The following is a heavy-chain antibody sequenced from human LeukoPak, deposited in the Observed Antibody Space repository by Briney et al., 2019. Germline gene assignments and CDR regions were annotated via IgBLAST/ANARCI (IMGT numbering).Heavy chain of an antibody. CDR1: GYSFTSYW. CDR3: ARRKDARFDY. Sequence: GESLQISCMGSGYSFTSYWIGCVRQMPGKGLDWLGIIYPGDSDTRYSPSFQGQVTISADKSISTAYLQWSSLKASNTAMYCCARRKDARFDYWGQGTLVTVSS. J-gene: IGHJ4*02. CDR2: IYPGDSDT. V-gene: IGHV5-51*01.